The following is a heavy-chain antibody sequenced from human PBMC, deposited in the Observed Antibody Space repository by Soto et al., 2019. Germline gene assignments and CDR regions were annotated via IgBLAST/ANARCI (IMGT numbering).Heavy chain of an antibody. CDR3: ARESWYSDSSGNYYSNYFDS. D-gene: IGHD3-22*01. Sequence: QVQLVESGGGVVQPGRSLSLSCAASGFSFSDYPMHWVRQAPGKGLEWVASISSTGMKEYYGDSVKGRLTISRDTSKNTLDLQLSSLRAEDTAVDYCARESWYSDSSGNYYSNYFDSWGQGTLVTVSS. V-gene: IGHV3-30*04. J-gene: IGHJ4*02. CDR1: GFSFSDYP. CDR2: ISSTGMKE.